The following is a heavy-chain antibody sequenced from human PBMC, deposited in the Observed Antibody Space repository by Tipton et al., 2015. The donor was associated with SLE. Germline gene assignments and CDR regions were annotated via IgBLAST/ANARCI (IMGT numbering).Heavy chain of an antibody. CDR2: FHHSGST. CDR3: ARINVPTAMDFYYYYMDV. D-gene: IGHD2-2*01. J-gene: IGHJ6*03. CDR1: GGSISSSGYD. Sequence: GLVKPSETLSLTCTVSGGSISSSGYDWGWIRQPPGKGLEWIGSFHHSGSTYYNPSLKSRVTISVDTSKNQFSLKLSSVTAADTAQYYCARINVPTAMDFYYYYMDVWGNGTTVTVSS. V-gene: IGHV4-39*07.